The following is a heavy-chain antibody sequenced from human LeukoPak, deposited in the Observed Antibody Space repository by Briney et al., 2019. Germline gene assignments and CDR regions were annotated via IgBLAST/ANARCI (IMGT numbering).Heavy chain of an antibody. CDR2: INQVSSHI. Sequence: GGSLRLSCAASGFTFSSSAMNWVRQAPGKGLEWVSSINQVSSHIYYADSVRGRFTISRDNAKNSLYLQMSSLRAEDTAVYYCTRTAPGRITMIVVAGAAFDIWGQGTMVTVSS. CDR3: TRTAPGRITMIVVAGAAFDI. CDR1: GFTFSSSA. V-gene: IGHV3-21*01. D-gene: IGHD3-22*01. J-gene: IGHJ3*02.